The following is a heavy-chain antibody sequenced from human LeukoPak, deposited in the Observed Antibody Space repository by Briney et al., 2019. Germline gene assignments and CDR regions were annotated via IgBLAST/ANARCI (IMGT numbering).Heavy chain of an antibody. Sequence: GGSLRLSCAASGFTVSSNYMSWVRQAPGKELEWVSVIYSGGSTYYADSVKGRFTISRDNSKNTLYLQMNSLRAEDTAVYYCARELVRGADDAFDIWGQGTMVTVSS. CDR2: IYSGGST. CDR1: GFTVSSNY. V-gene: IGHV3-66*01. J-gene: IGHJ3*02. D-gene: IGHD3-10*01. CDR3: ARELVRGADDAFDI.